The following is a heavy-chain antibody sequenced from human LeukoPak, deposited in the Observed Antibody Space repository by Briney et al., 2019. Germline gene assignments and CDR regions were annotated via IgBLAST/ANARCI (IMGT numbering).Heavy chain of an antibody. CDR2: IYPGDSDT. V-gene: IGHV5-51*01. CDR3: ARQGCSTSSCYGNYHYYMDV. D-gene: IGHD2-2*01. J-gene: IGHJ6*03. Sequence: GESLKISCKGSGYTFTNYWIGWVRQMPGKGLEFMGIIYPGDSDTRYSPSFQGQVTISADKSISTAYLQWSNLKASDTAMYYCARQGCSTSSCYGNYHYYMDVWGKGTTVTVSS. CDR1: GYTFTNYW.